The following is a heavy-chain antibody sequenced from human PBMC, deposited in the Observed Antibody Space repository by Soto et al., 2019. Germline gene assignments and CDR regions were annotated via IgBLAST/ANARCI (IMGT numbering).Heavy chain of an antibody. D-gene: IGHD1-7*01. Sequence: EEHLVESGGGPVKPGGSLRLSCAASGFTFSGAWMSWVRQVPGKGLEWVGRIKSKFDGGRIDYAASVKGRFSISRDDSANTLFPQMNSLKTEDTAVYFCTTSVTGTPRAIDYWGQGTLVTVSS. V-gene: IGHV3-15*01. J-gene: IGHJ4*02. CDR1: GFTFSGAW. CDR2: IKSKFDGGRI. CDR3: TTSVTGTPRAIDY.